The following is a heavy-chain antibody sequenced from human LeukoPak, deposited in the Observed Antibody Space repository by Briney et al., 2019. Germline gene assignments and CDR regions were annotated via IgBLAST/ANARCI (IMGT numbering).Heavy chain of an antibody. J-gene: IGHJ4*02. Sequence: ASVKVSCKASGYTFTNFDINWVRQAPGQGLEWMGWMNPVSGDAGSTQKFQGRVTLTRDTSISTAYMELTSLRSDDTAFYYCARAPMGSAALYWGQGTLVTVSS. CDR1: GYTFTNFD. V-gene: IGHV1-8*01. D-gene: IGHD2-2*01. CDR2: MNPVSGDA. CDR3: ARAPMGSAALY.